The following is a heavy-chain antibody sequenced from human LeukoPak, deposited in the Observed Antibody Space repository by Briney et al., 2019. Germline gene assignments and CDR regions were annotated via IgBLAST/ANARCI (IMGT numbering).Heavy chain of an antibody. Sequence: GGSLRLSCAASGFTFSYYGMHWVRQPPGKGLEWVAFIRYDGSNKYYADSVKGRFTISRDNSKNTLYLQMNSLRAEDTAVYYCAKDSLSAVRGVIDYWGQGTLVTVSS. D-gene: IGHD3-10*01. CDR3: AKDSLSAVRGVIDY. V-gene: IGHV3-30*02. J-gene: IGHJ4*02. CDR2: IRYDGSNK. CDR1: GFTFSYYG.